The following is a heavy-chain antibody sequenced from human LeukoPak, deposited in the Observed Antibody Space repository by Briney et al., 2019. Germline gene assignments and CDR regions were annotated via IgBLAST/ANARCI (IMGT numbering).Heavy chain of an antibody. CDR2: IYYSGST. CDR1: GGSISSYY. J-gene: IGHJ4*02. V-gene: IGHV4-59*08. Sequence: SETLSLTCTVSGGSISSYYWSWIRQPPGKGLEWIGYIYYSGSTNYNPSLKSRVTISVDTSKNQFSLKLSSVTAADTAMYYCARYSSSSWYGGYFDYWGQGTLVTVSS. CDR3: ARYSSSSWYGGYFDY. D-gene: IGHD6-13*01.